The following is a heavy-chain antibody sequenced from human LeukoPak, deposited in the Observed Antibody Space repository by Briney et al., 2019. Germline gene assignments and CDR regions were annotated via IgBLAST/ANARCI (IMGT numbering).Heavy chain of an antibody. V-gene: IGHV3-9*03. D-gene: IGHD3-22*01. Sequence: PGRSLRLXCAASGFTFDDYAMHWVRQAPGKGLEWVSGISWNSSSIGYADSVKGRFTISRDNAKNSLYLQMHSLRTEDMALYYCAKGYSRGYYPGVLDYWGQGTLATV. CDR1: GFTFDDYA. CDR2: ISWNSSSI. J-gene: IGHJ4*02. CDR3: AKGYSRGYYPGVLDY.